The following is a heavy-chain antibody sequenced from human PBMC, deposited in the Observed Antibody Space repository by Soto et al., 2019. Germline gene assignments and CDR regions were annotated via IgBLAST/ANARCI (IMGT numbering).Heavy chain of an antibody. D-gene: IGHD4-17*01. CDR1: GNTFTSYD. V-gene: IGHV1-8*02. CDR2: MNPTSGNP. J-gene: IGHJ5*02. CDR3: ARGVKYGAYSRWFDP. Sequence: QVQLVQSGAEVKKPGASVKVSCKASGNTFTSYDINWVRKATGQGLEYLGWMNPTSGNPAYVQKLQFRITMTWDTSITTAYMDLSSLRSKDTAVYFCARGVKYGAYSRWFDPWGQGPLVTVSS.